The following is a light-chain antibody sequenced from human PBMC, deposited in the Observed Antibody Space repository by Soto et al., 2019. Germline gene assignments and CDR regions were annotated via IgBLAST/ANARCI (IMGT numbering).Light chain of an antibody. V-gene: IGLV2-11*01. Sequence: QSVLTQPRSVSGSPGQSVTISCTETSSDVDIYNYVSWYQQHPGRAPKVMIYDVNKRPSGVPDRFSGSKSGNTASLTISGLQAEDEADYYCCSYAGSFVVFGGGTKVTVL. J-gene: IGLJ2*01. CDR3: CSYAGSFVV. CDR1: SSDVDIYNY. CDR2: DVN.